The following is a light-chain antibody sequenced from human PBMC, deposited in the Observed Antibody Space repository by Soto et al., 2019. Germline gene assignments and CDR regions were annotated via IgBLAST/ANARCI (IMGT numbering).Light chain of an antibody. V-gene: IGKV1-5*03. CDR3: QQCDSYWT. Sequence: DIQMTQSPSTLSASVGDRVIITCRASQSINNCLAWYQQEPGKAPKLLIYQASTLESGVPSRFSGSGSGTEFTLTISSLQPDDFATYCCQQCDSYWTFGQGTKVEIK. J-gene: IGKJ1*01. CDR2: QAS. CDR1: QSINNC.